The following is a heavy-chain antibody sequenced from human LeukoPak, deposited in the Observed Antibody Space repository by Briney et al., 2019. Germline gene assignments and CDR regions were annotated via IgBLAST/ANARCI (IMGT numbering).Heavy chain of an antibody. Sequence: PGGSLRLSCAASGFTVSSIYMSWVRPAPGKGLEWVSVIYSGGSTYYADSVKGPFTISSDNSKNTLYLQMNSLRAEDTAVYYCAKDIGYVDYWGQGTLVTVSS. J-gene: IGHJ4*02. CDR2: IYSGGST. CDR1: GFTVSSIY. V-gene: IGHV3-53*05. D-gene: IGHD6-13*01. CDR3: AKDIGYVDY.